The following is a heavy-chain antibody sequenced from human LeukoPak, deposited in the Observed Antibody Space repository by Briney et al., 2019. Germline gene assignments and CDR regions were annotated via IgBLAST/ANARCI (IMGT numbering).Heavy chain of an antibody. V-gene: IGHV4-31*03. CDR3: ARDRVDTAMGVDY. CDR2: IYYSGST. D-gene: IGHD5-18*01. CDR1: GGSIGSGGYY. Sequence: SETLSLTCTVSGGSIGSGGYYWSWIRQHPGKGLEWIGYIYYSGSTYYNPSLKSRVTISVDTSKSQFSLKLSSVTAADTAVYYCARDRVDTAMGVDYWGQGTLVTVSS. J-gene: IGHJ4*02.